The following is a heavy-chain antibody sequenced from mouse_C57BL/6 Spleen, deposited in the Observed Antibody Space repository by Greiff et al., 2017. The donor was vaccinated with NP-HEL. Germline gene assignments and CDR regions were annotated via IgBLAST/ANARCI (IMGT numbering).Heavy chain of an antibody. CDR3: AKTNYYASRYEEDYAMDY. D-gene: IGHD1-1*01. V-gene: IGHV2-5*01. J-gene: IGHJ4*01. CDR1: GFSLTSYG. CDR2: IWRGGST. Sequence: QVQLKESGPGLVQPSQSLSITCTVSGFSLTSYGVHWVRQSPGKGLECLGVIWRGGSTDYNAAFMSSLSITKDNSKRHVFFKMNSLQADDTAIYYCAKTNYYASRYEEDYAMDYWGKGTSVTVSS.